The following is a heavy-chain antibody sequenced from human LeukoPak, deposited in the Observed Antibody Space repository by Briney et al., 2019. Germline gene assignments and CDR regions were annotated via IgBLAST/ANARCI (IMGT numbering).Heavy chain of an antibody. CDR3: ARDRTAFGEFDLDY. D-gene: IGHD3-10*01. V-gene: IGHV1-2*02. Sequence: GASVKVSCKASGYTFTGYYMHWVRQAPGQGLEWMGWINPNSGGTNYAQKFQGRVTMTRDTSISTAYMELSRLRSDDTAVYCCARDRTAFGEFDLDYWGQGTLVTVSS. J-gene: IGHJ4*02. CDR1: GYTFTGYY. CDR2: INPNSGGT.